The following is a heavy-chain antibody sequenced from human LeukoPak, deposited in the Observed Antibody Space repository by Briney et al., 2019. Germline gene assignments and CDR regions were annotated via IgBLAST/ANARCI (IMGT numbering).Heavy chain of an antibody. CDR3: ARVGLSGAFDI. CDR2: INSDGSTT. J-gene: IGHJ3*02. CDR1: GFTFSSYW. D-gene: IGHD2/OR15-2a*01. Sequence: GGSLRLSCAASGFTFSSYWMHWVRQAPGKGLVWVSRINSDGSTTSYADSVKGRFTISRDNAKNTLYLQMNSLRADDTAVYYCARVGLSGAFDIWGQGTVVTVSS. V-gene: IGHV3-74*01.